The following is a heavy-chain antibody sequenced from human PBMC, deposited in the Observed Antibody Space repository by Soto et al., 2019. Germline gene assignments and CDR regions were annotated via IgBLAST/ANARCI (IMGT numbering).Heavy chain of an antibody. CDR1: GYSFTSYG. CDR2: ISPYTDKT. J-gene: IGHJ6*02. V-gene: IGHV1-18*01. D-gene: IGHD3-3*02. Sequence: QVQLVQSGAEVRKPGASVKVSCKTSGYSFTSYGISWVLQAPGQGLEWMAWISPYTDKTDYAQKFQGKVTLTTDTTTSTIYMDLRSLTSDDTAVYYCERDYHLAPRHGYGIDVWGQGTTVIVSS. CDR3: ERDYHLAPRHGYGIDV.